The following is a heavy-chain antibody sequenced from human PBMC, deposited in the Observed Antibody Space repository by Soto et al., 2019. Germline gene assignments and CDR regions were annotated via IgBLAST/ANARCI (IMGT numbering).Heavy chain of an antibody. V-gene: IGHV3-64D*08. D-gene: IGHD3-16*01. Sequence: EVQLVESGGGLVQPGGSLRLSCSASGFTFSNHALHWVRQAPGKRLEYVSGISGNGVDVDYAASVNSRFTISRDNSKNALYLPITSLTTEYTAIYFCVRDSSDAVNDHYWGQATLVTVTS. CDR3: VRDSSDAVNDHY. CDR1: GFTFSNHA. CDR2: ISGNGVDV. J-gene: IGHJ4*02.